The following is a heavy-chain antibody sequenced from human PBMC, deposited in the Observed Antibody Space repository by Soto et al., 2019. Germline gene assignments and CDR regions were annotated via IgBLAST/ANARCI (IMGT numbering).Heavy chain of an antibody. CDR2: IIPIFGTA. D-gene: IGHD1-20*01. V-gene: IGHV1-69*06. Sequence: QVQLVQSGAEVKKPGSSVKVSCKASGGTFSSYAISWVRQAPGQGLEWMGGIIPIFGTANYAQKFQGRVTITADKSTSTAHMELRSLSSEDTAVYYCARPHITTAYYYYGMDVWGQGTTVTVSS. J-gene: IGHJ6*02. CDR3: ARPHITTAYYYYGMDV. CDR1: GGTFSSYA.